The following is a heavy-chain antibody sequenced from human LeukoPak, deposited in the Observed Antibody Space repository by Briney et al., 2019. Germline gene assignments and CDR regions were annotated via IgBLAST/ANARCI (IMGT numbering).Heavy chain of an antibody. CDR1: GGTFSSYA. Sequence: SVKVSCKASGGTFSSYAISWVRRAPGQGLEWMGGIIPIFGTANYAQKFQGRVTITADESTSTAYMELSSLRSEDTAVYYCARVPRYCSSTSCYESLLWFDPWGQGTLVTVSS. CDR3: ARVPRYCSSTSCYESLLWFDP. V-gene: IGHV1-69*13. D-gene: IGHD2-2*01. CDR2: IIPIFGTA. J-gene: IGHJ5*02.